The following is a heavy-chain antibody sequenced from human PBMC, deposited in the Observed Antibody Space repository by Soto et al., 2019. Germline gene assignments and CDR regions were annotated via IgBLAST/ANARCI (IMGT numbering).Heavy chain of an antibody. CDR3: ARPVYCGGDCFYYFDS. CDR1: GGTFSSYA. CDR2: ILPISGPA. Sequence: QVKLVQSGAEVKKPGSSVKVSCKASGGTFSSYAITWVRQAPGQGLEYMGGILPISGPANYAQKFQGRVRITADESTSTAYMELSSLRSDDTAVYYCARPVYCGGDCFYYFDSWGQGTLVTVSS. D-gene: IGHD2-21*02. V-gene: IGHV1-69*01. J-gene: IGHJ4*02.